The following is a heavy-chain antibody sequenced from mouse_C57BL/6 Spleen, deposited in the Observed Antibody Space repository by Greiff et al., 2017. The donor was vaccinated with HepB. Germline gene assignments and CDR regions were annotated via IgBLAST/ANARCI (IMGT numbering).Heavy chain of an antibody. CDR1: GYTFTSYW. D-gene: IGHD3-2*02. J-gene: IGHJ4*01. Sequence: QVQLQQSGAELVRPGTSVKLSCKASGYTFTSYWMHWVKQRPRQGLEWIGVIDPSDSYTNYNQKFKGKATLTVDTSSSTAYMQISSLTSEDSAVYYCARGVSGGYAMDYWGQGTSVTVSS. CDR3: ARGVSGGYAMDY. CDR2: IDPSDSYT. V-gene: IGHV1-59*01.